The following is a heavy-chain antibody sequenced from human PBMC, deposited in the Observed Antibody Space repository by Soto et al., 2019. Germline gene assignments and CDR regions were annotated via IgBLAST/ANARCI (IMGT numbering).Heavy chain of an antibody. D-gene: IGHD3-22*01. CDR3: AKVNYYDSSGYYVY. CDR2: ISSNGGST. J-gene: IGHJ4*02. V-gene: IGHV3-64*01. CDR1: GFTFSSYA. Sequence: GGSLRLSCAASGFTFSSYAMHWVRQAPGKGLEYVSAISSNGGSTYYANSVKGRFTISRDNSKNTLYLQMNSLRVEDTAVYYCAKVNYYDSSGYYVYWGQGTLVTVSS.